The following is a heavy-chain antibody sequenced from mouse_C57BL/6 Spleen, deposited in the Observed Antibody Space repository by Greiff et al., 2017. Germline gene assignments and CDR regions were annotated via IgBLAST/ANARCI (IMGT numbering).Heavy chain of an antibody. CDR2: ISSGSSNI. J-gene: IGHJ2*01. V-gene: IGHV5-17*01. D-gene: IGHD1-1*01. CDR3: ARDYGSRTLFDY. CDR1: GFTFSDYG. Sequence: EVHLVESGGGLVKPGGSLKLSCAASGFTFSDYGMHWVRQAPEKGLEWVAYISSGSSNIYYADTVKGRFTISRDNAKNTLFLQMTSLRSEDTAMYYCARDYGSRTLFDYWGQGTTLTVSS.